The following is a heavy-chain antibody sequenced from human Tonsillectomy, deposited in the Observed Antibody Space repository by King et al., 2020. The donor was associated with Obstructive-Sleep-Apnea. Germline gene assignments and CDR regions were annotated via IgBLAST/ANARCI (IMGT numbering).Heavy chain of an antibody. CDR3: AKDQPYNDFLTVYWALRVYGMDA. CDR2: ISYDGSNE. J-gene: IGHJ6*02. D-gene: IGHD3-9*01. Sequence: VQLVESGGGVVQPGRSLRLSCAASEFIFSSYVMHWVRQAPGKGLEWVAVISYDGSNEYYADSVKGRFTISRDNSKNTLYLQMNSLRPEDTAVYYCAKDQPYNDFLTVYWALRVYGMDAWGQGTTVTVSS. CDR1: EFIFSSYV. V-gene: IGHV3-30*18.